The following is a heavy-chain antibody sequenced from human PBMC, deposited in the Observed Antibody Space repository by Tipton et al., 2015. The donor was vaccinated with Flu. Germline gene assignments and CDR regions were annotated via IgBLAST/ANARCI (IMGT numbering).Heavy chain of an antibody. J-gene: IGHJ3*02. CDR2: ISTSGST. D-gene: IGHD5-12*01. V-gene: IGHV4-4*07. Sequence: TLSLTCTVSGGSISTSYWSWIRQPAGKGLEWIGRISTSGSTNYNASLESRVTLSRGTSKNHISLRLTSATAADKALYYCARDLRGYSGYTGGDAFDMWGRGIMVFVSS. CDR3: ARDLRGYSGYTGGDAFDM. CDR1: GGSISTSY.